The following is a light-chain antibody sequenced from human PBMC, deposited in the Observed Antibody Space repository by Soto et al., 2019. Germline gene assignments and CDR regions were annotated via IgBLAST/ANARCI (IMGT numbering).Light chain of an antibody. CDR2: GAS. CDR1: QRISSS. CDR3: QQYNDWPRT. V-gene: IGKV3-15*01. J-gene: IGKJ1*01. Sequence: EVVMTQSPATLSVSPGDTATLSCRASQRISSSLAWYQQRPGQAPRLLIYGASTRATGVPARFSGSGSGTDFTLTISRLQSEDFAVYYCQQYNDWPRTFGQGTKVDIK.